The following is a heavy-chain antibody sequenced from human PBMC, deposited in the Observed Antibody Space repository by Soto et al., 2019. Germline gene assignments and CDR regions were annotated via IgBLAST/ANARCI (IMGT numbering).Heavy chain of an antibody. V-gene: IGHV1-18*01. CDR3: AREFSAMVSRWFDP. CDR1: GYTFTSYG. J-gene: IGHJ5*02. D-gene: IGHD5-18*01. Sequence: ASVKVSCKASGYTFTSYGISWVRQAPGQGLEWMGWISAYNGNTNYAQKLQGRVTMTTDTSTSTAYMELRSLRSDDTAVYYRAREFSAMVSRWFDPWGQGTLVTVSS. CDR2: ISAYNGNT.